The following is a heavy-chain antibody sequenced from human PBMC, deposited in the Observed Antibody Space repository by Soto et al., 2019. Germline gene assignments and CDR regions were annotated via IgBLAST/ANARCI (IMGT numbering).Heavy chain of an antibody. Sequence: QVQLVESGGGVVQPGRSLRLSCAASGFTFSSYGMHWVRQAPGKGLEWVAVIWYDGSNKYYADSVKGRFTISTDNSKNTLYLQMNSLRAEDTAVYYCARDLSGGYDDSYFDYWGQGTLVTVSS. CDR3: ARDLSGGYDDSYFDY. V-gene: IGHV3-33*01. D-gene: IGHD5-12*01. J-gene: IGHJ4*02. CDR2: IWYDGSNK. CDR1: GFTFSSYG.